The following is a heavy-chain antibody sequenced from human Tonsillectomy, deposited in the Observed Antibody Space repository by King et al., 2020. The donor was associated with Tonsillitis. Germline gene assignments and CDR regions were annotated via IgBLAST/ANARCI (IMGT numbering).Heavy chain of an antibody. CDR3: ARGDSSLYYYGMDV. D-gene: IGHD6-13*01. J-gene: IGHJ6*02. Sequence: QLQESGPGLVKPSQTLSLTCIVSGGPVRSGDYYWSWIRQSPGKGLEWIGYMYYSGRPYYNPSLKSRVTMSVDTSKNQFSLKLSSVTAADTAVYYCARGDSSLYYYGMDVWGQVTTVTVSS. CDR2: MYYSGRP. CDR1: GGPVRSGDYY. V-gene: IGHV4-30-4*01.